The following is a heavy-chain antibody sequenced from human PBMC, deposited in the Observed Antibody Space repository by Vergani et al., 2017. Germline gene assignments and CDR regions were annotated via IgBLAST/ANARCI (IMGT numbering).Heavy chain of an antibody. CDR3: AKDGFKEGAAAGD. D-gene: IGHD6-13*01. J-gene: IGHJ4*02. CDR1: GFTFSSYG. Sequence: QVQLVESGGGVVRPGRSLRLSCAASGFTFSSYGMHWVRQAPGKGLEWVAVISYDGSNKYYADSVKGRFTISRDNSKNTLYLQMNSLRAEDTAVYYGAKDGFKEGAAAGDWGQGTLVTVSS. V-gene: IGHV3-30*18. CDR2: ISYDGSNK.